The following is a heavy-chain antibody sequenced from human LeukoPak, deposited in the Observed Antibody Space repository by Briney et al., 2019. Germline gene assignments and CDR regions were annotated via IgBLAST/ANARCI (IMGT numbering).Heavy chain of an antibody. Sequence: GGSLRLSCAASGFTFSSYGMHWVRQAPGKGLEWVAVIWYDGSNKYYADSVKGRFTISRDNSKNTLYLQMNSLRAEDTAVYYCARRPAVGYYYDSSGYYHDAFDIWGQGTMVTVSS. J-gene: IGHJ3*02. V-gene: IGHV3-33*01. CDR1: GFTFSSYG. CDR3: ARRPAVGYYYDSSGYYHDAFDI. CDR2: IWYDGSNK. D-gene: IGHD3-22*01.